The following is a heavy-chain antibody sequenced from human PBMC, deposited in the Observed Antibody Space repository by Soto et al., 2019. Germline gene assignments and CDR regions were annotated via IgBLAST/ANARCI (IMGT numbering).Heavy chain of an antibody. D-gene: IGHD5-18*01. CDR3: ARTLYSYGPRFDY. CDR2: IYYSGST. CDR1: GGSISSYY. Sequence: QVQLQESGPGLVKPSETLSLTCTVSGGSISSYYWSWIRQPPGKGLEWIGYIYYSGSTNYNPSLKSRVTXAXDXXKNQFSLKLSSVTAADTAVYYCARTLYSYGPRFDYWGQGTLVTVSS. V-gene: IGHV4-59*01. J-gene: IGHJ4*02.